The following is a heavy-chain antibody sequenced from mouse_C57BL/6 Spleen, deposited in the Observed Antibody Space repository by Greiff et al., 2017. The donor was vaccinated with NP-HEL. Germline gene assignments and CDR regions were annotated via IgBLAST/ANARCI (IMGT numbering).Heavy chain of an antibody. CDR1: GYTFTDYY. Sequence: EVQLQQSGPELVKPGASVKISCKASGYTFTDYYMNWVKQSHGKSLEWIGDINPNNGGTSYNQKFKGKATLTVDKSSSTANMGLRSLTSEDSAVYYCAESTGTEGVAYWGQGTLVTVSA. D-gene: IGHD4-1*02. CDR3: AESTGTEGVAY. V-gene: IGHV1-26*01. J-gene: IGHJ3*01. CDR2: INPNNGGT.